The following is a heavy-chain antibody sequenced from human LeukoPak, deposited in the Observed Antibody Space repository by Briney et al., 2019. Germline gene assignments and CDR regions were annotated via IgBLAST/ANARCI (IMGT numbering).Heavy chain of an antibody. CDR2: FDPEDGET. D-gene: IGHD4-17*01. CDR1: GYTLTELS. Sequence: ASVKVSCKVSGYTLTELSMHWVRQAPGKGLEWMGGFDPEDGETIYAQKFQGRVTMTEDTSTDTAYMELSSLRSEDTAAYYCAASPLGDYPEYFQHWGQGTLVTVSS. J-gene: IGHJ1*01. V-gene: IGHV1-24*01. CDR3: AASPLGDYPEYFQH.